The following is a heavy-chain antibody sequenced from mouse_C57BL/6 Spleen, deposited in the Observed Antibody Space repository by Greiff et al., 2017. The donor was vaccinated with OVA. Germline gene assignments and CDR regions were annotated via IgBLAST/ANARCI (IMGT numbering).Heavy chain of an antibody. J-gene: IGHJ3*01. CDR1: GYTFTSYW. D-gene: IGHD4-1*01. Sequence: QVQLQQPGAELVKPGASVKMSCKASGYTFTSYWITWVKQRPGQGLEWIGDIYPGSGSTNYNEKFKSKATLTVDTSSSTAYMQLSSLTSEDSAVYYCARKELGLGGGPYWGQGTLVTVSA. V-gene: IGHV1-55*01. CDR2: IYPGSGST. CDR3: ARKELGLGGGPY.